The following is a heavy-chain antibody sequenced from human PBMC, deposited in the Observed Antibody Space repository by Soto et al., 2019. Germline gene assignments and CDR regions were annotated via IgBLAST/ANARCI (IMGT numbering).Heavy chain of an antibody. Sequence: QLLESGGGLVQPGGPLRLSCEASGFSFSSYALSWVRQAPGKGLEWVSTFSAGGRAYYADSVKGRFTIAKDTSKNTLRRQASSLRAEDTAVYYWAKESMPQHYGDTLFDYWGQGTRVTVSS. CDR2: FSAGGRA. D-gene: IGHD4-17*01. CDR3: AKESMPQHYGDTLFDY. V-gene: IGHV3-23*01. CDR1: GFSFSSYA. J-gene: IGHJ4*02.